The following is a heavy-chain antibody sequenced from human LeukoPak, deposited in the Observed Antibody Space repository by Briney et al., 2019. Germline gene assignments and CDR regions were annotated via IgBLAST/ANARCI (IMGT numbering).Heavy chain of an antibody. CDR2: ITSGGGGT. CDR3: ALRNTVIKSFDY. D-gene: IGHD4-17*01. Sequence: PGGSLRLSCAASEITFGSFAMSWVRQAPGKGLEWVSGITSGGGGTFYADSAKGRFTISRDNSKNTLYLQMNSLRAEDTAVYYCALRNTVIKSFDYWGQGTLVTVSS. CDR1: EITFGSFA. J-gene: IGHJ4*02. V-gene: IGHV3-23*01.